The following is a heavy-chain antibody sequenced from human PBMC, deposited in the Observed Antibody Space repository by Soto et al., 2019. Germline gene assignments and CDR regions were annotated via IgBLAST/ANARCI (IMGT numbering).Heavy chain of an antibody. Sequence: PSETLSLTCAVYGGSLSGYYWSWIRQPPGKGLEWIGEISHSGSTNYNPTLKSRVTISIDISKNQFSLKLSSVTAADTAVYYCARGERHHFFFRKDWFDPWGQGTLVTVSS. CDR2: ISHSGST. CDR3: ARGERHHFFFRKDWFDP. J-gene: IGHJ5*02. CDR1: GGSLSGYY. V-gene: IGHV4-34*01.